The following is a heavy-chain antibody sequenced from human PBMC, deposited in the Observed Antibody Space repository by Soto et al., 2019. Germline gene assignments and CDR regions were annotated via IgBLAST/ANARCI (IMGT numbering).Heavy chain of an antibody. CDR2: ISYDGSNK. CDR1: GFTFSSYA. CDR3: ARDSYSSSALDY. V-gene: IGHV3-30-3*01. D-gene: IGHD6-6*01. Sequence: PGGSLRLSCAASGFTFSSYAMHWVRQAPGKGLEWVAVISYDGSNKYYADSVKGRFTISRDNSKNTLYLQMNSLRAEDTAVYYCARDSYSSSALDYWGQGTLVTVSS. J-gene: IGHJ4*02.